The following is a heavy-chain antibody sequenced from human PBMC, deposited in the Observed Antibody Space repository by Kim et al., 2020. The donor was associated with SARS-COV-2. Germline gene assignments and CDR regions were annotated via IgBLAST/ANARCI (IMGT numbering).Heavy chain of an antibody. CDR2: T. Sequence: THFAPKFQDRITMTTDTSTGTVYLELRSLRSDDTAMYYCARDTLIIMASDYWGQGTQVTVSS. J-gene: IGHJ4*02. D-gene: IGHD3-22*01. V-gene: IGHV1-18*01. CDR3: ARDTLIIMASDY.